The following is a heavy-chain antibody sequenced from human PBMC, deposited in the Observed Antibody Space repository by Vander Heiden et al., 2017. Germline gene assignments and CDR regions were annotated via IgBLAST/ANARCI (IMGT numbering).Heavy chain of an antibody. Sequence: EVQLLQSGGGLVQNGGSLRLSCPASGFTFSSYAMRWSHQGPGKGLEWVSAISGSGGSTYYADSVKGRFTISRDNSKNTLYLQMNSLRAEDTAVYYCVRKGRQWRLEGAFDIWGQGTMVTVSS. J-gene: IGHJ3*02. CDR3: VRKGRQWRLEGAFDI. D-gene: IGHD6-19*01. CDR1: GFTFSSYA. CDR2: ISGSGGST. V-gene: IGHV3-23*01.